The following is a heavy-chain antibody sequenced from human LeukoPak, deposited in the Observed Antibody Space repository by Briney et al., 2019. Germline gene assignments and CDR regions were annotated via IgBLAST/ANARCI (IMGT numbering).Heavy chain of an antibody. V-gene: IGHV4-34*01. CDR1: GGSCSGYY. CDR2: INHSGST. J-gene: IGHJ6*03. Sequence: SETLSLTCAVYGGSCSGYYWSWIRQPPGKGLEWIGEINHSGSTNYNPSLKSRVTISVDTSKNQFSLKLSSVTAADTAVYYCARNDFWSGYGYYYMDVWGKGTTVTVSS. CDR3: ARNDFWSGYGYYYMDV. D-gene: IGHD3-3*01.